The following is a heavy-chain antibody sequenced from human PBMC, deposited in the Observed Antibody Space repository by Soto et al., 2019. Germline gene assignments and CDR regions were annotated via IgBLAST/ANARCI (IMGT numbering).Heavy chain of an antibody. D-gene: IGHD5-18*01. CDR1: GFTFSDHY. CDR3: ARAQPAFDI. Sequence: EVQLVESGGGLVQPGGSLRLSCAASGFTFSDHYMDWVRQAPGKGLEWVGRTRHKANSYTTEYAASVKGRFTISRDDSKNSLYLQMNSLKTEDTAVYYCARAQPAFDIWGQGTMVTVSS. V-gene: IGHV3-72*01. J-gene: IGHJ3*02. CDR2: TRHKANSYTT.